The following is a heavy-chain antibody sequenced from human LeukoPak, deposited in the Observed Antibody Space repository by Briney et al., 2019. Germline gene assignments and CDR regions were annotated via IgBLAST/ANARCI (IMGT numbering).Heavy chain of an antibody. D-gene: IGHD3-3*02. CDR1: GFTFSSYA. CDR2: ISGSGGRGGNT. CDR3: AKAGSIRFDY. J-gene: IGHJ4*02. Sequence: HPGGSLRLSCTASGFTFSSYAMSWVRQAPGKGLEWVSGISGSGGRGGNTYYADSVKGRFTISRDNSKNTLYLQMNSLRADDTAVYYCAKAGSIRFDYWGQGTLVTVSS. V-gene: IGHV3-23*01.